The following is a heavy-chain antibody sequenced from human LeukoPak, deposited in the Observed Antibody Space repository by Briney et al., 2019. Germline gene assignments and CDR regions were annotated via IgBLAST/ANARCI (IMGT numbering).Heavy chain of an antibody. CDR3: ARHRAVAGTDY. D-gene: IGHD6-19*01. V-gene: IGHV5-51*01. CDR2: NYPGDSDT. J-gene: IGHJ4*02. CDR1: GYSFTSYW. Sequence: GESLKISCKGSGYSFTSYWIGWVRQLPGKGLEWMGINYPGDSDTTYSPSFQGQVTISADKSISTAYLQWSSLKASDTAMYYCARHRAVAGTDYWGQGTLVTVSS.